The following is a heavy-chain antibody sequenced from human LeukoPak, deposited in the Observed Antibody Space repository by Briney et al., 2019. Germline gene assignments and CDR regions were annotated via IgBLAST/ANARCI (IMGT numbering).Heavy chain of an antibody. CDR3: ARGDFDSSGYWFDP. CDR1: GYTSTNYG. Sequence: ASVKVSCKASGYTSTNYGISWVRQAPGQGLEWMGWISAYNGNTNYAQKVQGRVIMTTDTSTSTAYMELRSLRSDDTAVYYCARGDFDSSGYWFDPWGQGTLVTVSS. D-gene: IGHD3-22*01. V-gene: IGHV1-18*01. CDR2: ISAYNGNT. J-gene: IGHJ5*02.